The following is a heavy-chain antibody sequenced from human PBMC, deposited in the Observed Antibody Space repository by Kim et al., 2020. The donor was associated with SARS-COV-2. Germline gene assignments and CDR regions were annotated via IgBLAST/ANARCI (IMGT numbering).Heavy chain of an antibody. CDR1: GFTFSSYA. J-gene: IGHJ5*02. D-gene: IGHD2-2*01. CDR2: ISFDGSGK. Sequence: GGSLRLSCAASGFTFSSYAMLWVRQATGKGPEGVAVISFDGSGKYYVDSVKGRFTISRDNSKNTLYLQMNSLRAEDTAVYYCARAGVPAATYWFDPWGQGTLVTVSS. V-gene: IGHV3-30*04. CDR3: ARAGVPAATYWFDP.